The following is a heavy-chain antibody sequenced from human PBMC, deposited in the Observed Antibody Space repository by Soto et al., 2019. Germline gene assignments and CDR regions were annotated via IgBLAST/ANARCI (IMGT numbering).Heavy chain of an antibody. CDR1: GYSFTSYW. Sequence: PGESLKISCKGSGYSFTSYWIGWVRQMPGKGLEWMGIIYPGDSDTRYSPSFQGQVTISADKSISTAYLQWSSLKASDTAMYYCARGILTGYSVYGSPTDAFDIWGQGTMVTVSS. D-gene: IGHD3-9*01. J-gene: IGHJ3*02. CDR3: ARGILTGYSVYGSPTDAFDI. CDR2: IYPGDSDT. V-gene: IGHV5-51*01.